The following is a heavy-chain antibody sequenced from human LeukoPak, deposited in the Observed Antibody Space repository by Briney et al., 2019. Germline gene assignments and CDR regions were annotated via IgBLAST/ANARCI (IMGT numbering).Heavy chain of an antibody. D-gene: IGHD2-15*01. CDR3: AKVSGRVVAATFDY. CDR2: ISGSGGST. J-gene: IGHJ4*02. V-gene: IGHV3-23*01. Sequence: GGSLRLSCAASGFTFSSYVMSWVRQAPGKGLEWVSVISGSGGSTYYADSVKGRFTISRDNSKKTLYLQMNSLRAEDTAVYYCAKVSGRVVAATFDYWGQGTLVTVSS. CDR1: GFTFSSYV.